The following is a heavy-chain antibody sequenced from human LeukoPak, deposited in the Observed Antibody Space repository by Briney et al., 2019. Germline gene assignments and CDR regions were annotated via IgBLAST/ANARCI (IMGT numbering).Heavy chain of an antibody. CDR2: IYYSGST. Sequence: SETLSLTCTVSGGSNSSSSYYWGWIRQPPGKGLEWIGSIYYSGSTYYNPSLKSRVTISVDTSKNQFSLKLSSVTAADTAVYYCARQFLEWSPYYFDYWGQGTLVTVSS. J-gene: IGHJ4*02. V-gene: IGHV4-39*01. D-gene: IGHD3-3*01. CDR1: GGSNSSSSYY. CDR3: ARQFLEWSPYYFDY.